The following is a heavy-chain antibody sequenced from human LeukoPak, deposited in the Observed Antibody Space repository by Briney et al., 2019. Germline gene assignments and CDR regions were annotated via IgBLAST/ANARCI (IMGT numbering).Heavy chain of an antibody. J-gene: IGHJ5*02. V-gene: IGHV3-15*05. Sequence: GGSLRLSCAASGFTFSDAWMNWVRQAPGKGLEWVGHIRSKTDGGTADYAAPVKGRFTISRDDSRNTLFLQMNSLRTEDTAVYYCAPPRNYFDPCGQGTLVTVSS. CDR2: IRSKTDGGTA. D-gene: IGHD4-11*01. CDR3: APPRNYFDP. CDR1: GFTFSDAW.